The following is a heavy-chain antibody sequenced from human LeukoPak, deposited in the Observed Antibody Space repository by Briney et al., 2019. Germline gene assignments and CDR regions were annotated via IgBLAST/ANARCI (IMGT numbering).Heavy chain of an antibody. J-gene: IGHJ4*02. CDR1: GYTFTGYY. CDR3: ARPTKLGGTWDLLRSLYYFDY. Sequence: ASVKVSCKASGYTFTGYYMHWVRQAPGQGLEWMGWINPNSGGTNYAQKFQGRVTMTRDTSISTAYMELSRLRSDDTAVYYCARPTKLGGTWDLLRSLYYFDYWGQGTLVTVSS. V-gene: IGHV1-2*02. CDR2: INPNSGGT. D-gene: IGHD6-13*01.